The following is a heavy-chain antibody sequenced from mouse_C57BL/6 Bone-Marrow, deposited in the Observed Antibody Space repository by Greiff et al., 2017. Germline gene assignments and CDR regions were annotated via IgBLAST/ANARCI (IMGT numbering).Heavy chain of an antibody. CDR1: GYTFTSYW. Sequence: QVQLKQPGAELVKPGASVKLSCKASGYTFTSYWMHWVKQRPGQGLEWIGMIHPNSGSTNYNEKFKSKATLTVDKSYSTAYMHLSRLTSVDSAVYAGYLLLHTYAIDYWGQGTSVTVSS. CDR2: IHPNSGST. CDR3: YLLLHTYAIDY. J-gene: IGHJ4*01. D-gene: IGHD1-1*01. V-gene: IGHV1-64*01.